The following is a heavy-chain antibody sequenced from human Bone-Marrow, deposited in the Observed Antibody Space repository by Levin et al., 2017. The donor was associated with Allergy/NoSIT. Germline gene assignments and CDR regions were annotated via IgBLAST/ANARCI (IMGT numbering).Heavy chain of an antibody. V-gene: IGHV3-49*03. J-gene: IGHJ4*02. CDR2: IRSNSYGGTA. CDR3: TRSGYYYDNSGYFDY. D-gene: IGHD3-22*01. CDR1: GFNFDIYA. Sequence: GGSLRLSCTVSGFNFDIYAMSWFRQAPGKGLEWVGFIRSNSYGGTAEYAASVEGRFTISRDDSKIIAYLQMNSLKTEDTAVYYCTRSGYYYDNSGYFDYWGQGTLVTVSS.